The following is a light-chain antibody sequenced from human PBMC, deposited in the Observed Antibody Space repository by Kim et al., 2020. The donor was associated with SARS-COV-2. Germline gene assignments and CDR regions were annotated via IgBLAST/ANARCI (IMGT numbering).Light chain of an antibody. J-gene: IGKJ4*01. CDR2: EVS. CDR1: QRVGSSY. V-gene: IGKV3-20*01. Sequence: SPGERATFSCRASQRVGSSYLAWYQQKPGQAPRLLIHEVSSRATGIPERFSGSGSGTDFTLTISRLEPEDFAVYYCHQYCCSPLTFGGGTKVDIK. CDR3: HQYCCSPLT.